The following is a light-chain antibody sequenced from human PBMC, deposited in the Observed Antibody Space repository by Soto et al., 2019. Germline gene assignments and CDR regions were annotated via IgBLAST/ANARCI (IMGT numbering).Light chain of an antibody. V-gene: IGLV2-14*01. J-gene: IGLJ2*01. CDR1: SSDVDGYNY. CDR3: SSYTSSSLV. Sequence: QSALTQPASVSGSPGQSITISCTGTSSDVDGYNYVSWYQQHPGKAPKLMIYDVSNRPSEVSNRFSGSKSGNTASLTISGLQAEDEADYYCSSYTSSSLVFGGGTKLTVL. CDR2: DVS.